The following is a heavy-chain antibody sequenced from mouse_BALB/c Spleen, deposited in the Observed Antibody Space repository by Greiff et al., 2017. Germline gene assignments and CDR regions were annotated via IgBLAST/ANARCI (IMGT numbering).Heavy chain of an antibody. Sequence: EVHLVESGGGLVKPGGSLKLSCAASGFTFSSYAMSWVRQTPEKRLEWVASISSGGSTYYPDSVKGRFTISRDNARNILYLQMSSLRSEDTAMYYCARGGLWDYWGQGTTLTVSS. D-gene: IGHD1-1*02. J-gene: IGHJ2*01. CDR3: ARGGLWDY. V-gene: IGHV5-6-5*01. CDR2: ISSGGST. CDR1: GFTFSSYA.